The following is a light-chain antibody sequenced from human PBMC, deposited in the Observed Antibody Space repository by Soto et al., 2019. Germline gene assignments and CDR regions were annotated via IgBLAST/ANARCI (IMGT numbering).Light chain of an antibody. V-gene: IGKV3-20*01. CDR3: QQYYNWPIT. CDR2: GIS. J-gene: IGKJ5*01. CDR1: QSVTSNY. Sequence: DIVLTQSPGTLSLSPGERATLSCRASQSVTSNYLAWHQQKPGQAPRLLIYGISTRATGIPDRFSGSGSGTDFTLTISRLEPEDFAVYYCQQYYNWPITFGQGTRLEIK.